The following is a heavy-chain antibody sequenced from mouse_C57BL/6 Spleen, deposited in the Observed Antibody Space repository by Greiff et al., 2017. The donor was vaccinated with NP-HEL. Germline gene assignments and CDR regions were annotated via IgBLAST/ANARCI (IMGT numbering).Heavy chain of an antibody. CDR3: ARDQYMTYDGRYFDV. J-gene: IGHJ1*03. Sequence: QVQLQQSGPELVKPGASVKISCKASGYTFTDYYINWVKQRPGQGLEWIGWIFPGSGSTYYNEKFKGKATLTVDKSSSTAYMLLSSLTSEDSAVYFCARDQYMTYDGRYFDVWGTGTTVTVSS. V-gene: IGHV1-75*01. D-gene: IGHD1-3*01. CDR1: GYTFTDYY. CDR2: IFPGSGST.